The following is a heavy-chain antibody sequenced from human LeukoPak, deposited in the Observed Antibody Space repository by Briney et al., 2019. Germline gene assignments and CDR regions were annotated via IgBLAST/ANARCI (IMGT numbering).Heavy chain of an antibody. V-gene: IGHV1-18*01. J-gene: IGHJ4*02. D-gene: IGHD3-9*01. CDR1: GYIFTTYG. CDR3: ARNYDILTGYFDY. CDR2: VSLFTGNT. Sequence: ASVKVSCKASGYIFTTYGISWVRQAPGQGLDWMGWVSLFTGNTNYAQKFQGRVTMTTDTSTSTAYLDLRSLRSDDTAVYYCARNYDILTGYFDYWGQGTLVTVSS.